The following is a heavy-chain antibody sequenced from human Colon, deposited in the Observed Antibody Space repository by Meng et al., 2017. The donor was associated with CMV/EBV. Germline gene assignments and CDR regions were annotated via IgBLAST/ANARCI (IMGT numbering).Heavy chain of an antibody. D-gene: IGHD5-18*01. CDR3: ARPPLGIQIWLFLEL. J-gene: IGHJ4*02. CDR2: IGASGATI. Sequence: GESLKISCEVSGFTFRSYSMSWVRQAPGRGLEWVGFIGASGATIEYRDSVKGRFTISRDNSKDTLYLQMTSLRDDDTAVYFCARPPLGIQIWLFLELWGQGTRVTVSS. CDR1: GFTFRSYS. V-gene: IGHV3-23*01.